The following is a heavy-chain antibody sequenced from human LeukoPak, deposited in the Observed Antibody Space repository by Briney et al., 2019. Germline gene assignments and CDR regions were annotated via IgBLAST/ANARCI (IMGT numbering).Heavy chain of an antibody. J-gene: IGHJ3*02. Sequence: GGSLRLSCAASGFTFSSYAMSWVRQAPGKGLEWVSAISGSGGSTYYADPVKGRFTISRDNSKNTLYLQMNSLRAEDTAVYYCAKPRNSPSSLDAFDIWGQGTMVTVSS. V-gene: IGHV3-23*01. D-gene: IGHD4-23*01. CDR2: ISGSGGST. CDR3: AKPRNSPSSLDAFDI. CDR1: GFTFSSYA.